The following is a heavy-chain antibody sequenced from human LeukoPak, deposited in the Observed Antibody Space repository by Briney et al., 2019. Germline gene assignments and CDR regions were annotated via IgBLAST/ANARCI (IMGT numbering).Heavy chain of an antibody. CDR1: GYTFTIYY. Sequence: GASVKVSCKASGYTFTIYYMHWVRQAPGQGLEWMGIINPSGGSTSYAQKFQGRVTMTRDTSTSTVYMELSSLRSEDTAVYYCARDSSYDFWSGFSKFDPWGQGTLVTVSS. V-gene: IGHV1-46*01. CDR3: ARDSSYDFWSGFSKFDP. CDR2: INPSGGST. J-gene: IGHJ5*02. D-gene: IGHD3-3*01.